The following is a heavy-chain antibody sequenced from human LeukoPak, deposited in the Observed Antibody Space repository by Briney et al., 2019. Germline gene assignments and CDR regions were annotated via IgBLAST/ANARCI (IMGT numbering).Heavy chain of an antibody. D-gene: IGHD2-2*01. CDR3: ARLGGYCSSTSCTKVDY. Sequence: SETLSLTCTVSGYSISSGYYWGWIRQPPGKGLEWIGSIYYSGSTYYNPSLKSRVTISVDTSKNQFSLKLSSVTAADTAVYYCARLGGYCSSTSCTKVDYWGQGTLVTVSS. CDR2: IYYSGST. J-gene: IGHJ4*02. V-gene: IGHV4-38-2*02. CDR1: GYSISSGYY.